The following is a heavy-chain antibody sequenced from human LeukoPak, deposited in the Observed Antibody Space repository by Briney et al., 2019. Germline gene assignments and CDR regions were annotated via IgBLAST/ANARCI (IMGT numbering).Heavy chain of an antibody. CDR2: ISGSGDST. Sequence: PGRSLRLSCAASGFTFSSYAMTWVRQSPGKGLEWVSSISGSGDSTFYADSVRGRFTISRDNSKNTLYLQMNSLRAEDTALYYCAKDRLGAVADYFDYWGQGTLVTVSS. CDR1: GFTFSSYA. D-gene: IGHD6-19*01. V-gene: IGHV3-23*01. J-gene: IGHJ4*02. CDR3: AKDRLGAVADYFDY.